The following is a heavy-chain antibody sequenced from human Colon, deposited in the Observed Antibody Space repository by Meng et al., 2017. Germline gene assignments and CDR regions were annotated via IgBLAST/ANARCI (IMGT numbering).Heavy chain of an antibody. CDR3: ARGMANKYGMDV. CDR1: GLTFSSYW. Sequence: VRRGESGGVVVQPGGALRLACAASGLTFSSYWMHWVRQAPGKVVVWVLRVRSDESITNYADSVKGRFTISRDNAKNTVSLQMNSLRDEDTAVYYCARGMANKYGMDVWGQGTTVTVSS. CDR2: VRSDESIT. J-gene: IGHJ6*02. D-gene: IGHD2-8*01. V-gene: IGHV3-74*01.